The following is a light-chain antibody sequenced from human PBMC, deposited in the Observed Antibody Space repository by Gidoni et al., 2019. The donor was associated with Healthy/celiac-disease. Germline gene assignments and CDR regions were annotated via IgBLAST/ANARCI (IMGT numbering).Light chain of an antibody. Sequence: VSVSPGQTARITCSGDALPKQYAYWYQQKPGQAPVLVIYKDSERPSGIPERFSGSSSGTTVTLTISGVQAEDEAAYYCQSADSSGTYVVFGGGTKLTVL. CDR3: QSADSSGTYVV. CDR1: ALPKQY. CDR2: KDS. J-gene: IGLJ2*01. V-gene: IGLV3-25*03.